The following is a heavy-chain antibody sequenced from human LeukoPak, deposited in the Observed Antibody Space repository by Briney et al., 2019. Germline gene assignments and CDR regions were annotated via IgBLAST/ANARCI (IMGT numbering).Heavy chain of an antibody. CDR1: GGSISSSSYY. CDR2: IYYSGST. CDR3: ARVTYPNNWFDP. J-gene: IGHJ5*02. V-gene: IGHV4-39*07. Sequence: PSETLSLTCTVSGGSISSSSYYWGWIRQPPGKGLEWIGSIYYSGSTYYNPSLKSRVTISVDTSKNQFSLKLGSVTAADTAVYYCARVTYPNNWFDPWGQGTLVTVSS.